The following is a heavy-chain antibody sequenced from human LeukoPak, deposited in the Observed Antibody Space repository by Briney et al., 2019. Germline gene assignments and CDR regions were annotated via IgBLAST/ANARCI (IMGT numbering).Heavy chain of an antibody. D-gene: IGHD2-15*01. CDR3: ARDCSGGSWYEGVLDN. J-gene: IGHJ4*02. CDR2: IYISGYT. V-gene: IGHV4-4*07. CDR1: GDSISSSY. Sequence: SETLSLTCTASGDSISSSYWSWIRQPAGKGLEWIGRIYISGYTNYNPSLKSRVTMSVDTSKNQVSLNVRSVTAAETAVDYWARDCSGGSWYEGVLDNWGQGTLVTVSS.